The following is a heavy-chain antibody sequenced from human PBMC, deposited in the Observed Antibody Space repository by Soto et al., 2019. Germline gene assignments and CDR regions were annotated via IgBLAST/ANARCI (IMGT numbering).Heavy chain of an antibody. CDR2: ISAYNGNT. V-gene: IGHV1-18*01. D-gene: IGHD3-16*02. J-gene: IGHJ4*01. CDR1: GYTFTSYG. Sequence: ASVKVSCKASGYTFTSYGISWVRQAPGQGLEWMGWISAYNGNTNYAQKLQGRVTMTTDTSTSTAYMELRSLRSDDTAVYYCAGSLGANYDYILGSYRSSAPFYYFDYWGQGTLGTVSS. CDR3: AGSLGANYDYILGSYRSSAPFYYFDY.